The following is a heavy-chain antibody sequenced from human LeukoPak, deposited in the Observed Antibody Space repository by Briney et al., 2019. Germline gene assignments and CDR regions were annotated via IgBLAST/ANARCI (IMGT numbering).Heavy chain of an antibody. CDR3: ARDGSYCSSTSCYAGDVDY. D-gene: IGHD2-2*01. CDR2: ISSSSSYI. CDR1: GFTFSSYS. Sequence: PGGALRLSFAASGFTFSSYSMNWVRQAPGKGLEWVSSISSSSSYIYYADSVKGRFTISRDNAKNSLYLQMNSLRAEDTAVYYCARDGSYCSSTSCYAGDVDYWGQGTLVTVSS. J-gene: IGHJ4*02. V-gene: IGHV3-21*01.